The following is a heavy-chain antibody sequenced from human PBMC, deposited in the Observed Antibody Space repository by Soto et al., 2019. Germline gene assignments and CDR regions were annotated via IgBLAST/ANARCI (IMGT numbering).Heavy chain of an antibody. CDR3: TTGVDGYNPFDY. CDR2: IKSKAHGETA. V-gene: IGHV3-15*07. Sequence: EAQLVESGGGLVEPGGSLRVSCAASGFSFSDAWMIWVRQAPGKGLEWVGRIKSKAHGETADYAAPVKGRFTISRDDSKNTVYLQMNSLESEDTAVYYCTTGVDGYNPFDYWGQGTLVTVAS. J-gene: IGHJ4*02. CDR1: GFSFSDAW. D-gene: IGHD5-12*01.